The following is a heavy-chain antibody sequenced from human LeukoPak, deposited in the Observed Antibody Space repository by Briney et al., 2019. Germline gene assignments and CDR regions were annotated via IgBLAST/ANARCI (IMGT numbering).Heavy chain of an antibody. CDR1: GFTFSSFW. CDR2: IKEDGSQK. Sequence: GGSLRLSCAASGFTFSSFWMTWVRQAPGKGLEWVANIKEDGSQKYYVDSVKGRFTISRDNSKNTLYLQMNSLRAEDTAVYYCVRRGDTPSGSFDYWGQGTLVTVSS. D-gene: IGHD5-18*01. V-gene: IGHV3-7*03. J-gene: IGHJ4*02. CDR3: VRRGDTPSGSFDY.